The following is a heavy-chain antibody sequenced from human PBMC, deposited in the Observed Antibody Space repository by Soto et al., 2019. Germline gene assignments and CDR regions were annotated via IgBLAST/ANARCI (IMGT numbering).Heavy chain of an antibody. J-gene: IGHJ5*02. Sequence: GESLKISCKGSGYSFTTYWIAWVRQMPGRGLECMGIIYPGDSDTRYSPSFQGQVTISADKSINTAYLQWSSLKASDSAIYYCARPFDTSGWYDHWGQGTLVTVSS. D-gene: IGHD6-19*01. CDR2: IYPGDSDT. CDR3: ARPFDTSGWYDH. CDR1: GYSFTTYW. V-gene: IGHV5-51*01.